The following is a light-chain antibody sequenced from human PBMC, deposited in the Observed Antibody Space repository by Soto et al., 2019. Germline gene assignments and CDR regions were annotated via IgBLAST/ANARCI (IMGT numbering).Light chain of an antibody. Sequence: QAALTRPAAVSVSPGQSVAISCTGTSSDIGSYNYVAWYQQFPGKTPKLIIYEIRNRPSGVSFRFSGSKSGNTASLTISGLQAEDEADYYCISYRGSDTSEVFGPGTKGTV. V-gene: IGLV2-14*01. CDR2: EIR. CDR1: SSDIGSYNY. J-gene: IGLJ1*01. CDR3: ISYRGSDTSEV.